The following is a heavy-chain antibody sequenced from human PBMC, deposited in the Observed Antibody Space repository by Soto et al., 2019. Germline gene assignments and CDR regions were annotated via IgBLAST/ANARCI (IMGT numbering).Heavy chain of an antibody. V-gene: IGHV3-21*01. CDR2: ISSSSSYI. CDR1: GFTFSSYS. CDR3: ARSAGAVAGDYYYYMDV. Sequence: PGGSLRLCCAASGFTFSSYSMNWVRQAPGKGLEWVSSISSSSSYIYYADSVKGRFTISRDNAKNSLYLQMNSLRAEDTAVYYCARSAGAVAGDYYYYMDVWGKGTTVTVSS. D-gene: IGHD6-19*01. J-gene: IGHJ6*03.